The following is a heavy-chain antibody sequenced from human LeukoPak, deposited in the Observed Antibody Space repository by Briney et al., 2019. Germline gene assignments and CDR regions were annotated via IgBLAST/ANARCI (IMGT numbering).Heavy chain of an antibody. CDR1: GFTFSSYS. CDR2: IIGSGEKT. Sequence: GGSLRLSCAASGFTFSSYSMYWVRQAPGKGLEWVSGIIGSGEKTYYADSVKGRFTISRDNSKNTLYVQMNSLRVEDTAVYYCAKEGTWFGVFAFDYWGQGTLVTVSS. CDR3: AKEGTWFGVFAFDY. D-gene: IGHD3-10*01. J-gene: IGHJ4*02. V-gene: IGHV3-23*01.